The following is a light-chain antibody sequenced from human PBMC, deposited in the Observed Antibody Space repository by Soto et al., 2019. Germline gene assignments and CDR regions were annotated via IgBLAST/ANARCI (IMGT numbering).Light chain of an antibody. J-gene: IGLJ1*01. V-gene: IGLV2-8*01. CDR3: SSYAGSNTIYV. Sequence: QSVLTQPPSASGSPGQSVTISCTGTSSDVGAYNFVSWYQQLPGKAPKLIIYRVTQRPSGVPDRFSGSKSGNTASLTVSGLQAEDEADYYCSSYAGSNTIYVFGTGTKVTVL. CDR1: SSDVGAYNF. CDR2: RVT.